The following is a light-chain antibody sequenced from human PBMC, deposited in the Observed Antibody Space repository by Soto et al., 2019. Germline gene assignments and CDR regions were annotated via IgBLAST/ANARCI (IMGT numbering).Light chain of an antibody. CDR3: MEALQTHT. V-gene: IGKV2-28*01. J-gene: IGKJ5*01. Sequence: DIVLTQSPLSLPVTPGEPAAISCRSSQSLLHSNGYNYLDWYRQKPGQSPQLLIYLGSNRASGVPDRFSGSGSGTDFTLKISRVEAEDVGLYYCMEALQTHTFGQGTRLEIK. CDR1: QSLLHSNGYNY. CDR2: LGS.